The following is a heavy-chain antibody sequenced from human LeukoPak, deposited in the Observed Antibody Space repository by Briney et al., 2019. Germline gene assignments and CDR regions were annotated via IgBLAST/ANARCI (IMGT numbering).Heavy chain of an antibody. J-gene: IGHJ4*02. D-gene: IGHD6-13*01. CDR2: INPSGGST. Sequence: GASAKVSCKASGYTFTSYYMHWVRQAPGQGLEWMGIINPSGGSTSYAQKFQGRVTMTRDTSTSTVYMELSSLRSEDTAVYYCARDLIAAAAGAVLYYFDYWGQGTLVTVSS. CDR1: GYTFTSYY. CDR3: ARDLIAAAAGAVLYYFDY. V-gene: IGHV1-46*01.